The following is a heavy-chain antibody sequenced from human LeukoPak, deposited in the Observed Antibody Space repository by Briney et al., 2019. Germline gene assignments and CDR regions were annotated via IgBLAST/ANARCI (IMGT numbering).Heavy chain of an antibody. CDR1: GGSFSGYY. CDR3: ARASRFLEWLLPKYFDY. D-gene: IGHD3-3*01. V-gene: IGHV4-34*01. J-gene: IGHJ4*02. Sequence: KPSETLSLTCAVYGGSFSGYYWSWIRQPPGKGLEWIGEINHSGSTNYNPSLKSRVAISVDTSKNQFSLKLSSVTAADTAVYYCARASRFLEWLLPKYFDYWGQGTLVTVSS. CDR2: INHSGST.